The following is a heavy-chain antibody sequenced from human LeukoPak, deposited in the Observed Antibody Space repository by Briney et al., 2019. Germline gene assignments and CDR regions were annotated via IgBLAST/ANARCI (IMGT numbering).Heavy chain of an antibody. CDR2: ISGSGGIT. D-gene: IGHD1-1*01. CDR1: GFTFNSYA. Sequence: RAGGSLRLSCAASGFTFNSYAMSWVRQAPGKGLEWVSAISGSGGITYYADSVKGRFTISRDNSKNTLSLQMNGLRAEDTAVYYCAKGVLAVRLESWGQGALVTVSS. CDR3: AKGVLAVRLES. V-gene: IGHV3-23*01. J-gene: IGHJ4*02.